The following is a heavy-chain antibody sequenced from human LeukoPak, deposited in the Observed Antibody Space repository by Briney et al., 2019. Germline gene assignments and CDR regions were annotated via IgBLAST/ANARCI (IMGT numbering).Heavy chain of an antibody. D-gene: IGHD7-27*01. V-gene: IGHV4-59*08. CDR1: GGSISSYY. CDR2: IYYSGST. J-gene: IGHJ4*02. CDR3: ARGLNWGNDFDY. Sequence: SETLSLTCTVSGGSISSYYWSWIRQPPGKGLEWIGYIYYSGSTNYNPSLKSRVTISVDTSKNQFSLKLSSVTAADTAVYYCARGLNWGNDFDYWGQGTLVTVSS.